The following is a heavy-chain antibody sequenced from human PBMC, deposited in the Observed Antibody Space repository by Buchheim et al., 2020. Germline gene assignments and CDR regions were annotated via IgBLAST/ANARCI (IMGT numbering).Heavy chain of an antibody. CDR1: GYTFTSYA. CDR3: ARGSFRKGFWPPVDNDY. V-gene: IGHV1-8*02. D-gene: IGHD3-3*01. CDR2: MNPNSGNT. Sequence: QVQLVQSGSELKKPGASVKVSCKASGYTFTSYAMNWVRQAPGQGLEWMGWMNPNSGNTGYAQKFQGRVTMTRNTSISTAYMELSSLRSEDTAVYYCARGSFRKGFWPPVDNDYWGQGTL. J-gene: IGHJ4*02.